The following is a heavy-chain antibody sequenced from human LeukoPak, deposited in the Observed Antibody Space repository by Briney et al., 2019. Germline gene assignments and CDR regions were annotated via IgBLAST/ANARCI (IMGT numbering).Heavy chain of an antibody. J-gene: IGHJ4*02. D-gene: IGHD4-17*01. Sequence: ASVKVSCKASGYTFTGYYMHWVRQAPGQGPEWMGWINPNSGGTNYAQTFQGRVTMTRDTSINTAYMELSSLRSDDTAVYYCAKWSSHYGDYYDYWGQGTLVTVSS. CDR3: AKWSSHYGDYYDY. V-gene: IGHV1-2*02. CDR2: INPNSGGT. CDR1: GYTFTGYY.